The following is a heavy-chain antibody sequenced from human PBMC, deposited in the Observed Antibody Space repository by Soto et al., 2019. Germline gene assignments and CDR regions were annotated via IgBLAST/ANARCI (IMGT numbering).Heavy chain of an antibody. V-gene: IGHV4-34*01. J-gene: IGHJ4*02. D-gene: IGHD6-19*01. CDR3: GPRGAVADPRGY. Sequence: PSETLSLTCAVYGGSFSDFYWTWIRQPPGKGLEWIGEINHSGSTNYNPSLKSRVAISVDTSKNQFSLNLTSVTAADTAVYYCGPRGAVADPRGYWGQGTLVTVYS. CDR1: GGSFSDFY. CDR2: INHSGST.